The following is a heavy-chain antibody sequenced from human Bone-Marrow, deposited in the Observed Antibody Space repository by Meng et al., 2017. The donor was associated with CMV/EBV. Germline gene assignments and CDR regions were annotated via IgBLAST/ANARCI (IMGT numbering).Heavy chain of an antibody. CDR3: AKDSGSAAIHGWYFDL. CDR2: IYIPGTT. CDR1: GFTVSSSY. Sequence: GESLKISCAASGFTVSSSYMSWVRQAPGKGLEWVSVIYIPGTTYYADSVKGRFTISRDNSKNTLYLRMNSLRAEDTAVYYCAKDSGSAAIHGWYFDLWGRGTLVTVSS. J-gene: IGHJ2*01. V-gene: IGHV3-66*03. D-gene: IGHD2-2*02.